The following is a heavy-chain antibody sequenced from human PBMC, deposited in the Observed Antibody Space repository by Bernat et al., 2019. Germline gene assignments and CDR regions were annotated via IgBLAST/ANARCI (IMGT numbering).Heavy chain of an antibody. CDR2: ISYDGSNK. CDR1: GFTFSSYG. D-gene: IGHD2-15*01. V-gene: IGHV3-30*18. CDR3: AKNLRRYCSGGSCSEIDY. J-gene: IGHJ4*02. Sequence: QVQLVESGGGVVQPGRSLRLSCAASGFTFSSYGMHWVRQAPGKGLEWVAVISYDGSNKYYADSVKGRFTISRDNSKNTLYLQMNRLRAEDTAVYYCAKNLRRYCSGGSCSEIDYWGQGTLVTVSS.